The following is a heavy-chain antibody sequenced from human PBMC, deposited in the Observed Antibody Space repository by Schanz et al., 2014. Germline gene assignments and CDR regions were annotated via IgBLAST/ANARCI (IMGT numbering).Heavy chain of an antibody. Sequence: LKISCAASGFTFRGDYMTRVRQAPGKGLEWISYISNSGTYTKYADSVKGRFVISRDNARSSLYLQMSSLRDGDTAVYYCASVIMVAGNHRDGRDVWGQGTTVIVSS. CDR3: ASVIMVAGNHRDGRDV. D-gene: IGHD6-19*01. V-gene: IGHV3-11*03. CDR1: GFTFRGDY. J-gene: IGHJ6*02. CDR2: ISNSGTYT.